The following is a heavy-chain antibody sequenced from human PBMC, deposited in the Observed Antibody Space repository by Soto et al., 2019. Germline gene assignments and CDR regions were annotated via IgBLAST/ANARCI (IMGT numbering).Heavy chain of an antibody. V-gene: IGHV3-74*01. Sequence: EVQLVQSGGGSVQPGGSLRLSCAASGFTFTNYWMHWVRQVPGKGLVWVSRIDGVGTGTSYSDSVRGRFTISRDNAENTLYLQMNSLRAEDTAVYYCTTVFDYWGQVTPVTVSS. J-gene: IGHJ4*02. CDR3: TTVFDY. CDR2: IDGVGTGT. CDR1: GFTFTNYW.